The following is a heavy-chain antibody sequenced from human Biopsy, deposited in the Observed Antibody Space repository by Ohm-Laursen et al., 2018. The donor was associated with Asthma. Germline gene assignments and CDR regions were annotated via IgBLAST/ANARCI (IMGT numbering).Heavy chain of an antibody. V-gene: IGHV3-53*01. CDR1: GFAVSRDY. CDR2: IYSGGTS. J-gene: IGHJ4*02. Sequence: SLRLSCAASGFAVSRDYMFWVRQAPGKGLEWVSVIYSGGTSHTADSVRGRFTISRDYSKNTLYLQMHSLGAEDTAVYYCARGDSSNWPHYYFDYWGQGTLVTVSS. CDR3: ARGDSSNWPHYYFDY. D-gene: IGHD3-22*01.